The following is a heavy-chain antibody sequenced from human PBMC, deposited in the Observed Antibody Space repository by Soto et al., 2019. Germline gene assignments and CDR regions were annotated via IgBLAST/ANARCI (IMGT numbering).Heavy chain of an antibody. CDR3: ARDSGHTLDY. J-gene: IGHJ4*02. V-gene: IGHV3-21*01. D-gene: IGHD3-10*01. CDR1: GFTFSSYT. Sequence: EVQLVESGGGLVKPGGSLRLSCAASGFTFSSYTMNWVRQAPGKGLEWVSSISSTSSYIYYADSVKGRFTISRDNAKKSLYLQMNSPIAEEPAVSYCARDSGHTLDYWGQGTLVIVSS. CDR2: ISSTSSYI.